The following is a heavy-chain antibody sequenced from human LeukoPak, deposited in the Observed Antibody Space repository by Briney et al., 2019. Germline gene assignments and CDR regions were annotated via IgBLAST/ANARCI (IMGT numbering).Heavy chain of an antibody. CDR1: GGSISSSSYY. D-gene: IGHD6-19*01. J-gene: IGHJ4*02. Sequence: SETLSLTCTVSGGSISSSSYYWGWIRQPPGKGLEWIGSIYYSGSTYYNPSLKSRVTISVDTSKNQFSLKLSSVTAADTAVYYCARLETSSGSLSYFDYWGQGTLVTVSS. CDR2: IYYSGST. V-gene: IGHV4-39*07. CDR3: ARLETSSGSLSYFDY.